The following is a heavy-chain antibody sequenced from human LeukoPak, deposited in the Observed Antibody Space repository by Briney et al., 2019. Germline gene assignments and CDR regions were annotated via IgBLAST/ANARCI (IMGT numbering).Heavy chain of an antibody. V-gene: IGHV4-61*02. CDR1: GGSISSGSYY. Sequence: KPSQTLSLTCTVSGGSISSGSYYWRWIRQPAGKGLEWFGRIYNSGSTHHNPSLKRQVNISVHTSKIQFSLKLSSVTAADTAVYGCARITEYKKNNRFGYHYYYMDVWGKGTTVTVSS. D-gene: IGHD1/OR15-1a*01. J-gene: IGHJ6*03. CDR2: IYNSGST. CDR3: ARITEYKKNNRFGYHYYYMDV.